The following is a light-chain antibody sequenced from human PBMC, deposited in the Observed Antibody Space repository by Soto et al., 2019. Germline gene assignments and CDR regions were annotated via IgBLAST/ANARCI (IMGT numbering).Light chain of an antibody. CDR3: QQRSNWPRALT. V-gene: IGKV3-11*01. CDR1: QSVSSY. CDR2: DAS. Sequence: EIVLTQSPATLSLSPGERATLSCRASQSVSSYLAWYQQKPGQAPRLLIYDASNRATGIPARFSGSGSGTAFTLTIRSLEPEDFAVYYCQQRSNWPRALTFGGGTKVEIK. J-gene: IGKJ4*01.